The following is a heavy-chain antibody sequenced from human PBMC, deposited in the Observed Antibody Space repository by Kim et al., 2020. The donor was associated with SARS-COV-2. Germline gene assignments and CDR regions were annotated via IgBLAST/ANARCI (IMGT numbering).Heavy chain of an antibody. Sequence: ASVKVSCKASGYTFTGYYMHWVRQAPGQGLEWMGRINPNSGGTNYAQKFQGRVTMTRDTSISTAYMELSRLRSDDTAVYYCARDSRWFGELGYYYGMDVWGQGTTVTVSS. CDR3: ARDSRWFGELGYYYGMDV. D-gene: IGHD3-10*01. V-gene: IGHV1-2*06. CDR1: GYTFTGYY. J-gene: IGHJ6*02. CDR2: INPNSGGT.